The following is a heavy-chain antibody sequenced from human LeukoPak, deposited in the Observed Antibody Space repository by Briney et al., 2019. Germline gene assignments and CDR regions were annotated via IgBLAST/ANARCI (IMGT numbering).Heavy chain of an antibody. Sequence: SLRLSCAASGFTFDDYAMHWVRQAPGKGLEWVSGISWNSGSIGYADSVKGRFTISRDNAKNSLYLQMNSLRAEDTAVYYCARARVPAAMTYYYYYMDVWGKGTTVTISS. CDR2: ISWNSGSI. V-gene: IGHV3-9*01. CDR1: GFTFDDYA. D-gene: IGHD2-2*01. CDR3: ARARVPAAMTYYYYYMDV. J-gene: IGHJ6*03.